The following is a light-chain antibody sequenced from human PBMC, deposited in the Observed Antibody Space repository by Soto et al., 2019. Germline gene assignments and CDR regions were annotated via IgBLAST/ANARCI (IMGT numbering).Light chain of an antibody. Sequence: QSVLTQPVSVSGSPGQSITISCTGTSSDVGGYNYVSWYQQHPGKAPKLMIYDVSNRPSGVSNRFSGSKSGNTASLTISGLQAEVEADYYCSSYTSSSTYVFGTGTKVTDL. J-gene: IGLJ1*01. V-gene: IGLV2-14*01. CDR3: SSYTSSSTYV. CDR1: SSDVGGYNY. CDR2: DVS.